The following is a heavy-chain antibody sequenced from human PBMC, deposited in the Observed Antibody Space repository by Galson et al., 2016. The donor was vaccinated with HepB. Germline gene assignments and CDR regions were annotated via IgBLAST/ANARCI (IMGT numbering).Heavy chain of an antibody. Sequence: CAISGDSVSSEDAAWNWIRQSPSRGLEWLGRTYYRSKWYNESAVSVQSRITINPDTSKNQFSLQLNSVTPEDTAIYYCARSYLLGRGFGWWGQGTLVTVSS. CDR1: GDSVSSEDAA. J-gene: IGHJ1*01. D-gene: IGHD7-27*01. CDR2: TYYRSKWYN. V-gene: IGHV6-1*01. CDR3: ARSYLLGRGFGW.